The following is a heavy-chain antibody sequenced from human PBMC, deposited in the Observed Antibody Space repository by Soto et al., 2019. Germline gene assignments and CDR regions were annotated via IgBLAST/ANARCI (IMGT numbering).Heavy chain of an antibody. CDR1: GYSFTTYA. J-gene: IGHJ6*02. D-gene: IGHD1-1*01. V-gene: IGHV1-3*01. CDR3: ARGKGMEENYYYHGMDV. CDR2: INGGNGNT. Sequence: QVQVVQSGAEVEKPGASVKISCKASGYSFTTYAMHWVRQAPGQRREWMAWINGGNGNTKYSQKFQDRVTITRDTSANIAYMELSSLRSEDSAVYYCARGKGMEENYYYHGMDVWGQGTTVSVSS.